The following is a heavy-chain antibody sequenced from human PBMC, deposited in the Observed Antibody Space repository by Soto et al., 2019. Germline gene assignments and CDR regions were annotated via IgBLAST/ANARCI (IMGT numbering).Heavy chain of an antibody. J-gene: IGHJ6*02. D-gene: IGHD6-6*01. Sequence: PGGSLRLSCAASGFTFSSYGMHWVRQAPGKGLEWVAVIWYDGSNKYYADSVKGRFTISRDNSKNTLYLQMNSLRAEDTAVYYCARVGGSSSSGYYYYGMDVWGQGTTVTVSS. CDR1: GFTFSSYG. CDR2: IWYDGSNK. V-gene: IGHV3-33*01. CDR3: ARVGGSSSSGYYYYGMDV.